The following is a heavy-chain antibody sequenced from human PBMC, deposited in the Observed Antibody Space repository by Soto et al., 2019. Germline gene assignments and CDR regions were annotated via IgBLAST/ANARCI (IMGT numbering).Heavy chain of an antibody. CDR1: GGSISSGGYY. Sequence: QVQLQESGPGLVKPSQTLSLTCTVSGGSISSGGYYWSWIRQHPGKGLGWIGYIYYSGSTYYNPSLKGRVTRSGDTSKNQFSLKLSPVTAADTAVYYCASLTVYGDYPNFDYWGQGTLVTVSS. CDR3: ASLTVYGDYPNFDY. V-gene: IGHV4-31*03. D-gene: IGHD4-17*01. J-gene: IGHJ4*02. CDR2: IYYSGST.